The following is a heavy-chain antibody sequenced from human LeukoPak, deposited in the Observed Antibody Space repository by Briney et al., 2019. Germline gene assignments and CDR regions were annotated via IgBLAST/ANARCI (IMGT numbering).Heavy chain of an antibody. CDR3: AKDPHYDSSGYSFDP. V-gene: IGHV1-69*05. J-gene: IGHJ5*02. CDR2: IIPIFGTA. D-gene: IGHD3-22*01. CDR1: GGTFSSYA. Sequence: ASVKVSCKASGGTFSSYAISWVRQAPGQGLEWMGGIIPIFGTANYAQKFQGRVTITTDESTSTAYMELNSLRAEDTAAYYCAKDPHYDSSGYSFDPWGQGTLVTVSS.